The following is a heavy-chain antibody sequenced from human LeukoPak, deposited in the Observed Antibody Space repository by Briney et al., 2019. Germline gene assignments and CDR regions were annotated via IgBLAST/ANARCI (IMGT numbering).Heavy chain of an antibody. V-gene: IGHV1-2*02. D-gene: IGHD5-12*01. CDR3: ARGGPSQVATAYWFFDL. CDR2: INPNNGGT. CDR1: GYTFTTYG. Sequence: ASVKVSCKASGYTFTTYGIIWVRQASGQGLEWMGSINPNNGGTNSAQRFQGRVTMTRDTSIATAYMDLSSLRSDDTAVYYCARGGPSQVATAYWFFDLWGRGTLVTVSS. J-gene: IGHJ2*01.